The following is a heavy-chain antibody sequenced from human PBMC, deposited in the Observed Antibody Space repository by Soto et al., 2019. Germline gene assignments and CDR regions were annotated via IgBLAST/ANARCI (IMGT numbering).Heavy chain of an antibody. Sequence: EASVKVSCKASGYTFTSYGISWVRQAPGQGLEWMGWISAYNGNTNYAQKLQGRVTMTTDTSTSTAYMELRSLRSDDTAVYYCARDCGGDCYSLNWFDPWGQGTLVTVSS. CDR2: ISAYNGNT. CDR3: ARDCGGDCYSLNWFDP. J-gene: IGHJ5*02. CDR1: GYTFTSYG. D-gene: IGHD2-21*02. V-gene: IGHV1-18*01.